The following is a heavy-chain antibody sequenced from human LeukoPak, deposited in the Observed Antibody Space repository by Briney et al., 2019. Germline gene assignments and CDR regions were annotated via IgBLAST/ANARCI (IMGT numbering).Heavy chain of an antibody. D-gene: IGHD3-9*01. CDR2: ISSSSSYI. V-gene: IGHV3-21*01. CDR1: GFTFSSYS. J-gene: IGHJ3*01. Sequence: PGGSLRLSCAASGFTFSSYSMNWVRQAPGKGLEWVSSISSSSSYIYYADSVKGRFTISRDNAKNSLYLQMNSLRAEDTAVYYCARDPRMYYDILRGELGWGQGTMVTVSS. CDR3: ARDPRMYYDILRGELG.